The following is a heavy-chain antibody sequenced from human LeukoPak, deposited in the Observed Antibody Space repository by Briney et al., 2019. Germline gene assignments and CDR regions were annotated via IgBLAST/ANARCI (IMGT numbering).Heavy chain of an antibody. D-gene: IGHD4-23*01. J-gene: IGHJ4*02. Sequence: GGSLRLSCAASGFTFSSYWTHWVRQAPGKGLVWVSRINSDGSSTSYADSVKGRFTISRDNAKNTLYLQMNSLRVEDTAVYYCARAVEDEYYFDYWGQGTLVTVSS. V-gene: IGHV3-74*01. CDR3: ARAVEDEYYFDY. CDR1: GFTFSSYW. CDR2: INSDGSST.